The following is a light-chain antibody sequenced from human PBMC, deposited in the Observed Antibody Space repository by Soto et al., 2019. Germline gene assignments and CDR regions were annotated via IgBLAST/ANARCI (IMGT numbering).Light chain of an antibody. Sequence: QSALTQPPSASGSPGQSVTLSCTGTSSDVGAYNYVSWYQQHAGKAPKLVIYEVTKRPSGVPDRFSGSKSANTASLTVSGLQAADEAGYYCSSFASSNTWVFCGGTKLTVL. CDR3: SSFASSNTWV. CDR1: SSDVGAYNY. J-gene: IGLJ3*02. CDR2: EVT. V-gene: IGLV2-8*01.